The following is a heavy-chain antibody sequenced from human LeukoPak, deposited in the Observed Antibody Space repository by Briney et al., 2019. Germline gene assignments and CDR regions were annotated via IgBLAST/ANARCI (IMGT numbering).Heavy chain of an antibody. CDR3: MRDVSVNLYRAWFDP. CDR1: GYSFTSYG. V-gene: IGHV1-18*01. J-gene: IGHJ5*02. CDR2: ISPYNANT. Sequence: GASVKVSCKASGYSFTSYGFSWVRQAPGQGLEWMGWISPYNANTNYAQKFRGRVTMTTDTSTSTACMELRSLRSDDTAVYYCMRDVSVNLYRAWFDPWGQGTLVTVSS. D-gene: IGHD3-16*02.